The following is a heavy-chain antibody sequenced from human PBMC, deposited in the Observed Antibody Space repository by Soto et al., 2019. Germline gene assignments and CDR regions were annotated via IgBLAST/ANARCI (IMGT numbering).Heavy chain of an antibody. CDR2: FDPEDGET. V-gene: IGHV1-24*01. CDR1: GYTLTELS. D-gene: IGHD1-1*01. J-gene: IGHJ6*02. Sequence: ASVKVSCKVSGYTLTELSMHWVRQAPGKGLEWMGGFDPEDGETIYAQKFQGRVTMTEDTSTDTAYMELSSLRSEDTAVYYCATEAGTTDYDYYGMDVWGQGTTVTVSS. CDR3: ATEAGTTDYDYYGMDV.